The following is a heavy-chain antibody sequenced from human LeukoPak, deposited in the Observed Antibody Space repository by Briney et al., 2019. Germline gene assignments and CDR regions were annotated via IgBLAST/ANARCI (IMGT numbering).Heavy chain of an antibody. Sequence: GESLKISCKGSGYSFTSYWIGWVRQMPGEGLEWMGIIYPSDSDTRYSPSFQGQVTISADKSISTAYLQWSSLKASDTAMHYCARLAVAGTLVFDYWGQGTLVTVSS. D-gene: IGHD6-13*01. CDR1: GYSFTSYW. V-gene: IGHV5-51*01. CDR3: ARLAVAGTLVFDY. CDR2: IYPSDSDT. J-gene: IGHJ4*02.